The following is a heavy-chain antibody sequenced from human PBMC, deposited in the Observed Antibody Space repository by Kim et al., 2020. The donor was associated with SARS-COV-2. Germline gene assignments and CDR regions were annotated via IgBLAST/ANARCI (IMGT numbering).Heavy chain of an antibody. Sequence: NYSPSFQGHVTISADKSISTAYLQWSSLKASDTAMYYCARHARGSSDSGPWGQGTLVTVSS. J-gene: IGHJ5*02. CDR3: ARHARGSSDSGP. V-gene: IGHV5-10-1*01. D-gene: IGHD6-6*01.